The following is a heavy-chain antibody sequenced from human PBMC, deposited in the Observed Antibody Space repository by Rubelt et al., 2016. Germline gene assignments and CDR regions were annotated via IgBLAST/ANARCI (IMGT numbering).Heavy chain of an antibody. V-gene: IGHV1-69*06. CDR3: ATSSSGDYWHLNWFDP. CDR2: IIPIFGTP. CDR1: GGTFSSYT. Sequence: QVQLVQSGPEVKKPGSSVRVSCKASGGTFSSYTITWVRQAPGQGLEWMGGIIPIFGTPKYAEMFQDRVTITADRSTTTAYMELTSLRSDDTAVYYCATSSSGDYWHLNWFDPWGQGTLVTVSS. D-gene: IGHD1-26*01. J-gene: IGHJ5*02.